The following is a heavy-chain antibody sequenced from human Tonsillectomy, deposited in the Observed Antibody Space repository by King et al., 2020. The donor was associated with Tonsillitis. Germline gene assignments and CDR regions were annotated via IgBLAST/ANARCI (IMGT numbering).Heavy chain of an antibody. CDR1: GFTFDDYT. Sequence: VQLVESGGGLVQPGRSLRLSCVASGFTFDDYTMHWVRQVPGKGLEWVSSITWNSGSKDYVDSVKGRFTISRDNAKNSLYLQMNSLRGEDTALYYCAKDRRPYGMDVWGQGTTVTVSS. CDR2: ITWNSGSK. J-gene: IGHJ6*02. V-gene: IGHV3-9*01. CDR3: AKDRRPYGMDV.